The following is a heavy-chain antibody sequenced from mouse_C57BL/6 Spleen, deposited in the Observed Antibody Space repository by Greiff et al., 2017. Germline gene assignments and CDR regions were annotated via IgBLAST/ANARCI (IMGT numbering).Heavy chain of an antibody. CDR2: IHPNSGST. Sequence: VQLQQSGAELVKPGASVKLSCKASGYTFTSYWMHWVKQRPGQGLEWIGMIHPNSGSTNYNEKFKSKATLTVDKSSSTAYMQLSSLTSEDSAVYYCARDGRRAMDYWGQGTSVTVSS. CDR3: ARDGRRAMDY. CDR1: GYTFTSYW. D-gene: IGHD1-2*01. V-gene: IGHV1-64*01. J-gene: IGHJ4*01.